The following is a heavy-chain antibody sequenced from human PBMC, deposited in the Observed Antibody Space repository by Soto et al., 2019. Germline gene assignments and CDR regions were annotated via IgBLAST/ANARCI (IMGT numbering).Heavy chain of an antibody. CDR2: INHSGST. J-gene: IGHJ4*02. CDR1: GGSFSCYY. D-gene: IGHD1-26*01. V-gene: IGHV4-34*01. Sequence: SETLSLTCAVYGGSFSCYYWSWIRQPPGKGLEWIGEINHSGSTNYNPSLKSRVTISVDTSKNQFSLKLSSVTAADTAVYYCARGRAVGATTYFDYWGQGTLVTVSS. CDR3: ARGRAVGATTYFDY.